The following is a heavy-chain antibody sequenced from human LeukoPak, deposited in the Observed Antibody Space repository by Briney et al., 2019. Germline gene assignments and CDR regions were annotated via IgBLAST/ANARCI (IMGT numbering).Heavy chain of an antibody. V-gene: IGHV3-74*01. CDR3: ARVRKYRHFDY. CDR1: GFTFSSYW. Sequence: PGGSVTLSCAASGFTFSSYWMHWLRQAPGKGLVWVSHINSGGSSTSYGVCVKGLFTISRDNDKNTLYLQKHSVRDGDKAVYYFARVRKYRHFDYWGQGTLVTVSS. D-gene: IGHD5-18*01. CDR2: INSGGSST. J-gene: IGHJ4*02.